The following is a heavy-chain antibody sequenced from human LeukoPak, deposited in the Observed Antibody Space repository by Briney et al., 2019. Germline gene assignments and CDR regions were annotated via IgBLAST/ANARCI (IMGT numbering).Heavy chain of an antibody. D-gene: IGHD3-3*01. CDR3: ARTPWDFWSNSMDV. CDR2: IKQDGSDK. Sequence: PGGSLRLSCAASGFTISNYWMSWVRQAPGKGLEWVANIKQDGSDKYYVGSVKGRCTISRDNAKNSLYLQMNSLRAEDTAVYYCARTPWDFWSNSMDVWGKGTTVTVSS. CDR1: GFTISNYW. J-gene: IGHJ6*04. V-gene: IGHV3-7*01.